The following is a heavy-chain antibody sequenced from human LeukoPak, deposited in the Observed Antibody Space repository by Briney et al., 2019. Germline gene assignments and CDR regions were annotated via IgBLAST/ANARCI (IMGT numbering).Heavy chain of an antibody. D-gene: IGHD2-15*01. V-gene: IGHV1-18*04. CDR1: GYTFTGYY. CDR3: ARDLVGYCSGGSCYSGY. J-gene: IGHJ4*02. Sequence: ASVKVSCKASGYTFTGYYMHWVRQAPGQGLEWMGWISAYNGNTNYAQKLQGRVTMTTDTSTSTAYMELRSLRSDDTAVYYCARDLVGYCSGGSCYSGYWGQGTLVTVSS. CDR2: ISAYNGNT.